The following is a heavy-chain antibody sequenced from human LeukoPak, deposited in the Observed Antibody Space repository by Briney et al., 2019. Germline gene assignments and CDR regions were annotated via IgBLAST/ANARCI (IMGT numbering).Heavy chain of an antibody. J-gene: IGHJ4*02. CDR2: INHSGST. Sequence: SETLSLTCAVYGGSFSGYYWSWIRQPPGKGLEWIGEINHSGSTNYNPSLKSRFTISVDTSKNQFSLKLSSVTAADTAVYYCARGPHIAAAGTGRFWNYWGQGTLVTVSS. D-gene: IGHD6-13*01. CDR1: GGSFSGYY. CDR3: ARGPHIAAAGTGRFWNY. V-gene: IGHV4-34*01.